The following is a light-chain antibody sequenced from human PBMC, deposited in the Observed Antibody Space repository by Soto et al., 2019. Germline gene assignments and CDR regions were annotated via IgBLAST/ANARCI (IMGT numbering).Light chain of an antibody. V-gene: IGKV2-30*01. J-gene: IGKJ2*01. CDR2: KVS. Sequence: EVVMTQSPLSLPVTLGQPASISCRSSQSLAYIDGNTYLSWFQQRPGQSPRRLIYKVSNRESGXPXRXXGGGSGTDFTLKISRVEAEDVGVYYCMQGTHWPPYTFGQGTKLEIK. CDR1: QSLAYIDGNTY. CDR3: MQGTHWPPYT.